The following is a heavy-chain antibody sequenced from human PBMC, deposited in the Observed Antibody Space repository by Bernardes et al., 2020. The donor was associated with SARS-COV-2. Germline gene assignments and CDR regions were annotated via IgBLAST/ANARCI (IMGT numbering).Heavy chain of an antibody. CDR3: ARRGDAFDI. CDR1: GYSFTSYW. CDR2: IYPGDSDT. Sequence: GGSLKSSSKGAGYSFTSYWIGWVRPIPGKGLEWMGIIYPGDSDTRYSPSFQGQVTISADKSISTAYLQWSSLKASDTAMYYCARRGDAFDIWGQGTMVTVSS. V-gene: IGHV5-51*01. J-gene: IGHJ3*02.